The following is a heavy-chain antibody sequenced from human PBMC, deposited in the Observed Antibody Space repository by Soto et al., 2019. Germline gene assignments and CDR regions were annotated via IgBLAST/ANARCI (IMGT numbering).Heavy chain of an antibody. Sequence: GESLKISCKGSGYSFTSYWIGWVRQMPGKGLEWMGRIDPSDSYTNYSPSFQGHVTISADKSISTAYLQWSSLKASDTAMYYCARLVVAATHYYYYGMDVWGQGTTVTVSS. J-gene: IGHJ6*02. CDR1: GYSFTSYW. CDR3: ARLVVAATHYYYYGMDV. CDR2: IDPSDSYT. V-gene: IGHV5-10-1*01. D-gene: IGHD2-15*01.